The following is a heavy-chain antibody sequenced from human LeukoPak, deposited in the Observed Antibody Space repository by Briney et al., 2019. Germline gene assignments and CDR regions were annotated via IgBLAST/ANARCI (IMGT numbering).Heavy chain of an antibody. D-gene: IGHD2-8*01. J-gene: IGHJ4*02. CDR2: MSGSGSGV. Sequence: GPLRLYCADSRITSSDHYMSSISQTPGGGLERVSYMSGSGSGVYYADAVKGRFLIYRDNDNNTLYLQMNSLTPEDTAIYYCATGKCVFRDWGQGTLVTVSS. CDR1: RITSSDHY. V-gene: IGHV3-11*01. CDR3: ATGKCVFRD.